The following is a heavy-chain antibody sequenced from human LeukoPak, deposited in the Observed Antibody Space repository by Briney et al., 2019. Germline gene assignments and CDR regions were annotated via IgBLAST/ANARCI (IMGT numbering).Heavy chain of an antibody. CDR2: ISGSGGST. D-gene: IGHD7-27*01. J-gene: IGHJ4*02. V-gene: IGHV3-23*01. CDR3: AKARFLTGNVLADY. Sequence: TGGSLRLSCAASGFTFSSYAMSWVRQAPGKGLEWVSAISGSGGSTYYADSVKGRFTISRDNSKNTLYLQMNSLRAEDTAVYYCAKARFLTGNVLADYWGQGTLVTVSS. CDR1: GFTFSSYA.